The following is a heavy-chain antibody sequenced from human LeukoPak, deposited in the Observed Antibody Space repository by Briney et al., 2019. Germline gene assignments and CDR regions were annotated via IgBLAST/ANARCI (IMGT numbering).Heavy chain of an antibody. Sequence: SETLSLTCTVSGYSISDYYWGWIRQPPGKGLEWIGRIYHSERTYYNPSLKSRVTISGDTSRNQFSLKLSSVTAADTAVYYCAWKYYYDSSGYFYVDSWGQGTLVTVSS. J-gene: IGHJ4*02. CDR2: IYHSERT. V-gene: IGHV4-38-2*02. CDR3: AWKYYYDSSGYFYVDS. CDR1: GYSISDYY. D-gene: IGHD3-22*01.